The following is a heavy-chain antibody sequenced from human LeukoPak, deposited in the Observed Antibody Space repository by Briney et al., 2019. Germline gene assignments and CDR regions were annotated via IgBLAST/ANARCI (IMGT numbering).Heavy chain of an antibody. CDR2: ISAYNGNT. Sequence: VASVKVSCKASGYTFTNYGISWVRQAPGQGLEWVRWISAYNGNTNYAQKLQGRVTMTTDTSTSTAYMELRSLRSDDTAVYYCARGGPFSSGWHVDYWGQGALVTVSS. D-gene: IGHD6-19*01. V-gene: IGHV1-18*01. J-gene: IGHJ4*02. CDR3: ARGGPFSSGWHVDY. CDR1: GYTFTNYG.